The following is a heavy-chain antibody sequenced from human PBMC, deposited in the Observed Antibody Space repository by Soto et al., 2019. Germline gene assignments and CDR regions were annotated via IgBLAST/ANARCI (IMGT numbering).Heavy chain of an antibody. CDR1: GYTFTSYA. CDR3: ARPNYDFWSGNPFYFDY. V-gene: IGHV1-3*01. Sequence: ASVKVSCKASGYTFTSYAMHWVRQAPGQRLEWMGWINAGNGNTKYSQKFQGRVTITRDTSASTAYMELSSLRSEDTAVYYCARPNYDFWSGNPFYFDYWGQGTLVTVSS. CDR2: INAGNGNT. J-gene: IGHJ4*02. D-gene: IGHD3-3*01.